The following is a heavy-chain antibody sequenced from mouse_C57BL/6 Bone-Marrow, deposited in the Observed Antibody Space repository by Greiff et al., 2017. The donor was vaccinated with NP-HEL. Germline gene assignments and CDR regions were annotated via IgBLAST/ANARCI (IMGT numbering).Heavy chain of an antibody. V-gene: IGHV1-64*01. CDR3: AREGRGYSNYAWFAY. D-gene: IGHD2-5*01. Sequence: QVQLQQPGAELVKPGASVKLSCKASGYTFTSYWMHWVKQRPGQGLEWIGMIHPNSGSTNYNEKFKRKATLTVEKSYSTAYMQLSSLTSEDSAVYYCAREGRGYSNYAWFAYWGQGTLVTVSA. CDR1: GYTFTSYW. CDR2: IHPNSGST. J-gene: IGHJ3*01.